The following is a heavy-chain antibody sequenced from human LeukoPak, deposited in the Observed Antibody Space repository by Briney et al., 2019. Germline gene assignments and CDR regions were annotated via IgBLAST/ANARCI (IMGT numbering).Heavy chain of an antibody. CDR2: IYYSGST. V-gene: IGHV4-30-4*01. J-gene: IGHJ4*02. CDR1: GGSISSGDYY. Sequence: SQTLSLTCTVSGGSISSGDYYWSWIRQPPGKGLEWIGYIYYSGSTYYNPSLKSRVTISVDTSKNQFSLKLSSLTAADTAVYYCARVEECSSTSCYALDYWGQGTLVTVSS. D-gene: IGHD2-2*01. CDR3: ARVEECSSTSCYALDY.